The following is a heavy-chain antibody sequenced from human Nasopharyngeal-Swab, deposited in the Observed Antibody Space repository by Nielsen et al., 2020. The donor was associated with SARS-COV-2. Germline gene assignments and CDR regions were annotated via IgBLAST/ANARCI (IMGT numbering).Heavy chain of an antibody. CDR3: ARDQSRAFDI. Sequence: GGSLRLSCAASGFTFSSYEMNWIRQAPGKGLEWVSYISSSGSTIYYADSVKGRFTISRDNAKNSLYLQMNSLRAEDTAVYYCARDQSRAFDIWGQGTMVTVSS. CDR2: ISSSGSTI. J-gene: IGHJ3*02. CDR1: GFTFSSYE. D-gene: IGHD5/OR15-5a*01. V-gene: IGHV3-48*03.